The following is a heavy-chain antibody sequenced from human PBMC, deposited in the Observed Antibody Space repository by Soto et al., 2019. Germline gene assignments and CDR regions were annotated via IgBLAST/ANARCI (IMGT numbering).Heavy chain of an antibody. CDR1: GFTFSSYG. V-gene: IGHV3-30*03. J-gene: IGHJ6*02. D-gene: IGHD6-13*01. CDR3: ARDDVGAAALFDYYYGMDV. CDR2: ISYDGSNK. Sequence: QPGGSLRLSCAASGFTFSSYGMHWVRQAPGKGLEWVAVISYDGSNKYYADSVKGRFTISRDNSKNTLYLQMNSLRAEDTAVYYCARDDVGAAALFDYYYGMDVWGQGTTVTVSS.